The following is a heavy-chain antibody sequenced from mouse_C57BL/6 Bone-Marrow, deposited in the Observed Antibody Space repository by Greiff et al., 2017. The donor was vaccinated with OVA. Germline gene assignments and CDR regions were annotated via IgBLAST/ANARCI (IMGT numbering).Heavy chain of an antibody. D-gene: IGHD1-3*01. CDR3: TTKGKGFDY. CDR2: IDPENGDT. CDR1: GFNFKDDY. V-gene: IGHV14-4*01. Sequence: EVQLQQSGAELVRPGASVKLSCTASGFNFKDDYMHWVKQRPEQGLEWIGWIDPENGDTEYASKFQGKATISADTSSNTASLQLRSLTSEDTAVYYCTTKGKGFDYWGQGTTLTVSS. J-gene: IGHJ2*01.